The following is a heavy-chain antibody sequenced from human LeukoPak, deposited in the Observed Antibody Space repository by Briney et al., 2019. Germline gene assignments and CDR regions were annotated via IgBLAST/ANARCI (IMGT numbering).Heavy chain of an antibody. D-gene: IGHD1-20*01. CDR2: INPNGGST. CDR3: ARDLTGNFDC. CDR1: GYTFTSYY. V-gene: IGHV1-46*01. Sequence: GASVKASCKASGYTFTSYYMHWVRQAPGQGLEWMGIINPNGGSTSYAQKFQGRVTMTRDTSTSTVYMELSSLRSEDTAVYYCARDLTGNFDCWGQGTLVTVSS. J-gene: IGHJ4*02.